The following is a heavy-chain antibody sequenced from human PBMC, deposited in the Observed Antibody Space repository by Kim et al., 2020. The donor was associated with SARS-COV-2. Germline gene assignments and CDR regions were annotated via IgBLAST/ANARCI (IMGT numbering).Heavy chain of an antibody. CDR2: IYSGGSST. D-gene: IGHD5-18*01. CDR1: GFTFSSYA. J-gene: IGHJ6*02. Sequence: GGSLRLSCAASGFTFSSYAMSWVRQAPGKGLEWVSVIYSGGSSTYYADSVKGRFTISRDNSKNTLYLQMNSLRAEDTAVYYCAKHRGYSYGVWGGYYYYGMDVWGQGTTVTVSS. CDR3: AKHRGYSYGVWGGYYYYGMDV. V-gene: IGHV3-23*03.